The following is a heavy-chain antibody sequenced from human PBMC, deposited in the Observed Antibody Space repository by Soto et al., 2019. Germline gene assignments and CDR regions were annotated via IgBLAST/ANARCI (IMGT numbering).Heavy chain of an antibody. CDR1: GFSFSTYA. D-gene: IGHD3-16*01. J-gene: IGHJ4*02. CDR3: AKAYSANVFDY. Sequence: EVQLLESGGGLVQPGESLRLSCAASGFSFSTYAMTWVRQAPGKGLQWVSAISGSGGDTYYTDSVRGRFTISRDNSKNTLYLQMNGLRAEDTAVYFCAKAYSANVFDYWGQGTLVTVSS. V-gene: IGHV3-23*01. CDR2: ISGSGGDT.